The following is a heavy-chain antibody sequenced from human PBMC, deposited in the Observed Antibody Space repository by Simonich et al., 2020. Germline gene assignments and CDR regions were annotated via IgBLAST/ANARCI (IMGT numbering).Heavy chain of an antibody. J-gene: IGHJ3*02. CDR3: ARARLYSSSHAFDI. V-gene: IGHV1-2*02. CDR1: GYTFTGYY. D-gene: IGHD6-6*01. CDR2: INPKRGGT. Sequence: QVQLVQSGAEVKKPGASVKVSCKASGYTFTGYYMHWVRQARGKGLEWMGWINPKRGGTNCEQKFQGRVTMTRETSISTAYMKLSRLRSDDTAVYYCARARLYSSSHAFDIWGQGTMVTVSS.